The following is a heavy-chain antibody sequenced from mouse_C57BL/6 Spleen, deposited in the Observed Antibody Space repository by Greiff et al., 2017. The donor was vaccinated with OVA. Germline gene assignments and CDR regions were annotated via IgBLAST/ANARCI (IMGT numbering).Heavy chain of an antibody. CDR1: GYTFTNYW. Sequence: QVQLQQSGAELVRPGTSVKMSCKASGYTFTNYWIGWAKQRPGHGLEWIGDIYPGGGYTNYNEKFKGKATLTADKYSSTAYMQFSSLTSEDSAIYYCARSGITTVAAYYFDYWGQGTTRTVSS. D-gene: IGHD1-1*01. CDR2: IYPGGGYT. CDR3: ARSGITTVAAYYFDY. V-gene: IGHV1-63*01. J-gene: IGHJ2*01.